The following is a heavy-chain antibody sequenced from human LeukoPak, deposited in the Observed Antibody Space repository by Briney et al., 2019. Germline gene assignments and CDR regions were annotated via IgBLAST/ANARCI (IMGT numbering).Heavy chain of an antibody. CDR1: GGSFSGYY. V-gene: IGHV4-34*01. Sequence: PSETLSLTCAVYGGSFSGYYWSWIRQPPGKGLEWIGEINHSGSTNYNPSLKSRVTISVDTSKNQFSLKLSSVTAADTAVYYCARRQGYYYYYYMDVWGKGTTVTISS. CDR3: ARRQGYYYYYYMDV. J-gene: IGHJ6*03. CDR2: INHSGST.